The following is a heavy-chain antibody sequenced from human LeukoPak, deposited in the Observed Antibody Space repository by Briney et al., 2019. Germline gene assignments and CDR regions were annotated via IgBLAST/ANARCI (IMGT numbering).Heavy chain of an antibody. J-gene: IGHJ4*02. CDR2: MNQDGSEK. Sequence: GGSLGLSCAASGFTFSSYWMSWVRQAPGKGLEWVANMNQDGSEKYYVDSVKGRFTISRDNAENSLYLQMNSLRAEDTAVYYCARDDSGPDYWGQGALGTVSS. V-gene: IGHV3-7*01. D-gene: IGHD6-19*01. CDR1: GFTFSSYW. CDR3: ARDDSGPDY.